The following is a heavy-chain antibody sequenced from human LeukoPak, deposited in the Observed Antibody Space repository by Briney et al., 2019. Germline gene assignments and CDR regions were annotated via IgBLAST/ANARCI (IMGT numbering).Heavy chain of an antibody. D-gene: IGHD3-10*01. Sequence: GGSLRLSCAASGFTFSSYWMSWVRQAPGKGLEWVGYINVYGSEKFYVDSVKGRFSISRDNAKNSLYLQMNSLRAEDTAVYYCARDYRSVRGVATDYWGQGTPVTVSS. J-gene: IGHJ4*02. CDR2: INVYGSEK. CDR3: ARDYRSVRGVATDY. V-gene: IGHV3-7*03. CDR1: GFTFSSYW.